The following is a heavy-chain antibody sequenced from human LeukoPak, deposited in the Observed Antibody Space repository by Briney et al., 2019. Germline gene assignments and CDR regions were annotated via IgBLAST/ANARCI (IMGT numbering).Heavy chain of an antibody. CDR1: GFTFSSYA. V-gene: IGHV3-30-3*01. CDR2: ISYDGSNK. CDR3: ASYDFWSGIFDY. J-gene: IGHJ4*02. D-gene: IGHD3-3*01. Sequence: GGSLRLSCAASGFTFSSYAMHWVRQAPGKGLEWVAVISYDGSNKYYADSVKGRFTISRDNSKNTLYLQMNSLRAEDTAVYYCASYDFWSGIFDYWGQGTLVTVSS.